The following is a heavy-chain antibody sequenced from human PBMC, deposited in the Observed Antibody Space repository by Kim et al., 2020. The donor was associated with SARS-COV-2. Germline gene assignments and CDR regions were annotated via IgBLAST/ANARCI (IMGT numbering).Heavy chain of an antibody. CDR3: ARVPFQYSSSLGGY. Sequence: SETLSLTCTVSGGSISSGGYYWSWIRQHPGKGLEWIGYIYYSGSTYYNPSLKSRVTISVDTSKNQFSLKLSSVTAADTAVYYCARVPFQYSSSLGGYWGQGTLVTVSS. CDR2: IYYSGST. CDR1: GGSISSGGYY. D-gene: IGHD6-13*01. V-gene: IGHV4-31*03. J-gene: IGHJ4*02.